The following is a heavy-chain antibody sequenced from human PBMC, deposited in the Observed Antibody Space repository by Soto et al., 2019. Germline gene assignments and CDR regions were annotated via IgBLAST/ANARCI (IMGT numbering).Heavy chain of an antibody. CDR2: ISSNGGST. D-gene: IGHD3-10*01. CDR3: AKASSAEWFGEPYFPCFDY. Sequence: GGSLRLSCSASGFTFSSYAMHWVRQAPGKGLEYVSAISSNGGSTYYADSVKGSFTISRDNSKNTLYLQMNSLRAEDTAVYYCAKASSAEWFGEPYFPCFDYWSQGTLVTVSS. CDR1: GFTFSSYA. J-gene: IGHJ4*02. V-gene: IGHV3-64*04.